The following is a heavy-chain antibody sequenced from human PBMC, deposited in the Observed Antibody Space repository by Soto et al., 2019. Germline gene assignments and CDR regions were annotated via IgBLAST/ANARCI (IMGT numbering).Heavy chain of an antibody. CDR2: ISSSSSYI. J-gene: IGHJ6*02. Sequence: GGCLRLSSAASGFTFSCCSMPWVRQAPGKGLEWVSSISSSSSYIYYADSVKSRFTNSRDNAKNSLYLQMNSLRAEDTAVYYCAGKLVGYYYGMDVWGQGTTVTVSS. D-gene: IGHD3-10*01. CDR1: GFTFSCCS. V-gene: IGHV3-21*01. CDR3: AGKLVGYYYGMDV.